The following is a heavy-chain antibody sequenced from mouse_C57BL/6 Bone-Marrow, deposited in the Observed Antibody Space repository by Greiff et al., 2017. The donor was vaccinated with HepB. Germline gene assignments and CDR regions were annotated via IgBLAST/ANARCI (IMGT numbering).Heavy chain of an antibody. CDR2: IYPRDGST. V-gene: IGHV1-85*01. D-gene: IGHD2-4*01. Sequence: VKLMESGPELVKPGASVKLSCKASGYTFTSYDINWVKQRPGQGLEWIGWIYPRDGSTKYNEKFKGKATLTVDTSSSTAYMELHSLTSEDSAVYFCARDYDYDKKGRYFDYWGQGTTLTVSS. CDR1: GYTFTSYD. CDR3: ARDYDYDKKGRYFDY. J-gene: IGHJ2*01.